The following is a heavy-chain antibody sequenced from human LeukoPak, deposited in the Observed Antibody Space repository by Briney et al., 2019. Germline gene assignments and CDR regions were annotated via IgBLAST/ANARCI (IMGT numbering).Heavy chain of an antibody. CDR1: GFTFRSYA. V-gene: IGHV3-23*01. CDR3: AKMRTTGCYTGSDF. CDR2: ISGSGDNT. Sequence: GGALRLSCPASGFTFRSYARSWVGQARGRGLEGVSAISGSGDNTYHAVSVKGRFTSSRDNSKNTLYLQMDSLRAEDTAVYYCAKMRTTGCYTGSDFWGQGTLVTVSS. J-gene: IGHJ4*02. D-gene: IGHD2-2*02.